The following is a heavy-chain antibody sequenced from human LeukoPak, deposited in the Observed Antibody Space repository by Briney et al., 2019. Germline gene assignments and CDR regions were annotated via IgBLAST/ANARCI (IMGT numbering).Heavy chain of an antibody. J-gene: IGHJ4*02. CDR2: ISGDGDNK. CDR1: GFTFSKHN. Sequence: GRSLRLSCAASGFTFSKHNMHWVRQAPGKGLEWVALISGDGDNKYYADSVKGRFTISRDNSNSMLYVQMNSLRAEDTAVYYCAKGSSGARPYFFDYWGQGTLITVSS. V-gene: IGHV3-30-3*01. CDR3: AKGSSGARPYFFDY.